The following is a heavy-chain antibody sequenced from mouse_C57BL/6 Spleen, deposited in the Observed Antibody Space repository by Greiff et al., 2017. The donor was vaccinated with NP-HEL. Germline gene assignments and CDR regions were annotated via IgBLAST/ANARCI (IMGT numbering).Heavy chain of an antibody. Sequence: DVKLQESGAELVKSGATVKLSCTASGLNIKDTYMHWLKQWPEQGLEWIGRIDPPNGNTKYDPKFQGKATITADTSSNTAYMLLSGPTCEDSAVYYCARIKKILSTYFDYWGQGTTLTVSS. CDR3: ARIKKILSTYFDY. V-gene: IGHV14-3*02. CDR2: IDPPNGNT. D-gene: IGHD1-1*01. J-gene: IGHJ2*01. CDR1: GLNIKDTY.